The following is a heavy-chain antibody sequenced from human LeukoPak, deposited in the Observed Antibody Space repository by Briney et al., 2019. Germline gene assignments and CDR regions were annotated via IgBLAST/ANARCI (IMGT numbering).Heavy chain of an antibody. J-gene: IGHJ3*02. CDR3: ARVEGQLDAFDI. CDR2: ISSSSSYI. Sequence: GGSLRLSCAASGFTFSSYSMNWVRQAPGKGLEWVSSISSSSSYIYYADSVKGRFTISRDNAKNSLYLQMNSLRAEDTAVYYCARVEGQLDAFDIWGQGTMVTVSS. D-gene: IGHD6-6*01. V-gene: IGHV3-21*01. CDR1: GFTFSSYS.